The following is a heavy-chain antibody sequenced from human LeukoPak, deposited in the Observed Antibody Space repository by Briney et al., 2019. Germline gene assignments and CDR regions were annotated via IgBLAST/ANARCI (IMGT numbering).Heavy chain of an antibody. Sequence: ASVKVSCKASGYTFTSYYMHWVRQAPGQGLEWMGIINPSGGSTSYAQKFQGRVTMTRDASTSTVYMELSSLRSEDTAVYYCARDPDCSSTSCYSFDPWGQGTLVTVSS. CDR1: GYTFTSYY. D-gene: IGHD2-2*01. J-gene: IGHJ5*02. V-gene: IGHV1-46*01. CDR3: ARDPDCSSTSCYSFDP. CDR2: INPSGGST.